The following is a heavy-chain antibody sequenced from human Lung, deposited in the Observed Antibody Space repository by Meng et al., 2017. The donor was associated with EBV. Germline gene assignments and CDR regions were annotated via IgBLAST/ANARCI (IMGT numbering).Heavy chain of an antibody. J-gene: IGHJ4*02. CDR3: ARGGMTTVTTYYFDY. Sequence: QVPTQQCGAGLLKPSEPLSLTCAVYGGSFSGYHWSWIRQPPGKGLEWIGYIYNSGSTYYNPSLKSRVTISVDTSKNQFSLKLSSVTAADTAVYYCARGGMTTVTTYYFDYWGQGTLVTVSS. CDR1: GGSFSGYH. CDR2: IYNSGST. D-gene: IGHD4-17*01. V-gene: IGHV4-34*01.